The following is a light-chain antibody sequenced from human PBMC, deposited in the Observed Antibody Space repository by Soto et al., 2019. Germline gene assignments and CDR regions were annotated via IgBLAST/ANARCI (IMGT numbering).Light chain of an antibody. J-gene: IGLJ2*01. CDR3: TSYGGSNNLI. CDR1: SSDVGGYNY. V-gene: IGLV2-8*01. Sequence: QSALTQPPSASGSPGQSVTISCTGTSSDVGGYNYVSWYQQHPGKAPKAMIYDVSKRPSGVPDRFSGSKSGNTASLTVSGLQPEDEADYYCTSYGGSNNLIFGGGTQLTVL. CDR2: DVS.